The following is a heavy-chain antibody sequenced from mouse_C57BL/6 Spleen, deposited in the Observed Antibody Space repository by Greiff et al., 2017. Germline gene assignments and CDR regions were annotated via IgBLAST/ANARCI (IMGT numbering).Heavy chain of an antibody. V-gene: IGHV1-82*01. CDR2: IYPGDGDT. CDR3: AREYVDY. Sequence: VQLQESGPELVKPGASVKISCKASGYAFSSSWMNWVKQRPGKGLEWIGRIYPGDGDTNYNGKFKGKATLTADKTSSTAYMQLSRLTSEDSAVYCCAREYVDYWGQGTTLTVSS. D-gene: IGHD2-10*02. J-gene: IGHJ2*01. CDR1: GYAFSSSW.